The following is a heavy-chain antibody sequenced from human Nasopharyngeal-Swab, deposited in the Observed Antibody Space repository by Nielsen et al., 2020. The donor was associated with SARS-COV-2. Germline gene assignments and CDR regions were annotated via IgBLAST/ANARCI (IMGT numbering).Heavy chain of an antibody. D-gene: IGHD6-13*01. CDR2: ISYDGSNK. Sequence: GESLKISCAASGFTFSRYGMHWVRQAPGKGLEWVAVISYDGSNKYYADSVKGRFTISRDNSKNTLYLQMNSLRAEDTAVYYCARDRVAAAGTNYYYGMDVWGQGTTVTVSS. J-gene: IGHJ6*02. CDR3: ARDRVAAAGTNYYYGMDV. CDR1: GFTFSRYG. V-gene: IGHV3-30*03.